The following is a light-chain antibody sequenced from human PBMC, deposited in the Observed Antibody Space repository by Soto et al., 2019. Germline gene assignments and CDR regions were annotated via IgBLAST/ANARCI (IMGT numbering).Light chain of an antibody. J-gene: IGLJ1*01. CDR2: AVT. CDR1: SSDVGGYTS. V-gene: IGLV2-11*01. CDR3: SSYAGSYAYV. Sequence: QSALTQPRSVSGSPGQSVTISCTGTSSDVGGYTSVSWYQQHPGKAPKVMIYAVTKRPSGVPDRFSSSKSGNTASLTISGLQAEDEADYYCSSYAGSYAYVFGTGTKLTVL.